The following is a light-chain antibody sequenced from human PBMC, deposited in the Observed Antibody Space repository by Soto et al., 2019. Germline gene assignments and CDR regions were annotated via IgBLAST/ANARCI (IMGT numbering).Light chain of an antibody. J-gene: IGKJ5*01. Sequence: EIVLTQSPATLSVSPGERATLFCRASQGISTLLAWYQQKPGQAPRLLIYAASTRAAGIPARFSGSGSGTDFTLTISSLQSEDFAIYYGQQYYDWPINFGQGTRLDNK. V-gene: IGKV3-15*01. CDR2: AAS. CDR1: QGISTL. CDR3: QQYYDWPIN.